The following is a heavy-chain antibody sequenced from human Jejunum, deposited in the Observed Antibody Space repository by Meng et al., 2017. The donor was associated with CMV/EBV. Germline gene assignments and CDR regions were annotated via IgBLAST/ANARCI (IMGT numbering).Heavy chain of an antibody. CDR2: ITPSSGST. CDR3: ASSYDSSGYYDMSRYYFDY. D-gene: IGHD3-22*01. Sequence: TTYHMHWVRQAPGQGLEWMGIITPSSGSTGYARKFQGRVTISVDTSKNQFSLKLSSVTAADTAVYYCASSYDSSGYYDMSRYYFDYWGQGTLVTVSS. J-gene: IGHJ4*02. V-gene: IGHV1-46*01. CDR1: TTYH.